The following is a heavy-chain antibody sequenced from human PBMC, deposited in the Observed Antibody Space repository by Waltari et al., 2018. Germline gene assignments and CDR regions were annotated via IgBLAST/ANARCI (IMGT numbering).Heavy chain of an antibody. J-gene: IGHJ4*02. CDR2: IYHSGST. CDR1: GGSISRSNW. D-gene: IGHD6-13*01. Sequence: QVQLQESGPGLVKPSGTMSLPCAVSGGSISRSNWCSRFRQPPGTGLEWIGEIYHSGSTNYNPSLKSRVTISVDKSKNQFSLKLSSVTAADTAVYYCASGPGMILAAAVNCDYWGQGTLVTVSS. CDR3: ASGPGMILAAAVNCDY. V-gene: IGHV4-4*02.